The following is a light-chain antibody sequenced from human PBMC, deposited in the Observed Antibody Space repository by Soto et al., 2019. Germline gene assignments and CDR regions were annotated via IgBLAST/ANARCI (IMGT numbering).Light chain of an antibody. CDR2: KAS. CDR1: QSISSW. CDR3: QQYNSAFT. Sequence: DIQMTQSPSTLSASVGDRVTITCRASQSISSWLAWYQQKPGKAPKLLIYKASSLESGVPSRFSGSGSGKEFTLTISSLQPDDFATYYCQQYNSAFTFGPGTKVDIK. J-gene: IGKJ3*01. V-gene: IGKV1-5*03.